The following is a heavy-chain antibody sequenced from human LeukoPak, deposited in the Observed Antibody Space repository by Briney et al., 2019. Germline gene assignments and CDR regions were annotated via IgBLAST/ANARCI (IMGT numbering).Heavy chain of an antibody. D-gene: IGHD1/OR15-1a*01. CDR3: AQWRNNMDV. CDR1: GGSFSSYY. J-gene: IGHJ6*03. CDR2: INYSGST. Sequence: PSETLSLTCTVYGGSFSSYYWHWFRQPPAKGPEWIGEINYSGSTKYNPSLKTRVTISIDTSKYQFSLKLSSATAANTAVYYCAQWRNNMDVWGKGTTVTVSS. V-gene: IGHV4-34*01.